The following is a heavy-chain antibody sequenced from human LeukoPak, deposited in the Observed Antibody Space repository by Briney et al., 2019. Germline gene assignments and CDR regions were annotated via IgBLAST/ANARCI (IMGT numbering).Heavy chain of an antibody. V-gene: IGHV4-34*01. CDR1: GGSFNGYY. CDR3: ARGHPYYA. CDR2: INHSGST. D-gene: IGHD1-26*01. Sequence: PSETLSLTCAVYGGSFNGYYWSWIRQPPGKGLEWIGEINHSGSTNYNPSLKSRVTISVDTSKNQFSLKLSSVTAADTAVYYCARGHPYYAWGEATLVTVSS. J-gene: IGHJ5*02.